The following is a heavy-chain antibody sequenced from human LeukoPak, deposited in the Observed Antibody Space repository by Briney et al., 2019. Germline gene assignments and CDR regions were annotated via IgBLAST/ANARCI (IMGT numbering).Heavy chain of an antibody. CDR1: GFTVSSNY. Sequence: GGSLRLSCAASGFTVSSNYMSWVRQAPGKGLEWVSVIYSGGNTYYADSVKGRFTISRDNSKNTLYLQMNSLRAEDTAVYYCARDGYCSGGSCYPGDYWGQGTLVTVSS. CDR2: IYSGGNT. V-gene: IGHV3-66*01. D-gene: IGHD2-15*01. CDR3: ARDGYCSGGSCYPGDY. J-gene: IGHJ4*02.